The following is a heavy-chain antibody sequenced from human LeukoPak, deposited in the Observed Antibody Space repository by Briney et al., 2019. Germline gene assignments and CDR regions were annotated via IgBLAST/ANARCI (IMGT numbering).Heavy chain of an antibody. CDR3: AREGDYTWSFLI. Sequence: GGSLRLSCAASGFTFSSHWMSWIRQAPGKGLEWVANINQDGSVKYYVDSVKGRFTISRDTAKNSLYLQINSLRAEDSAVYYCAREGDYTWSFLIWGQGTMVTVSS. CDR2: INQDGSVK. CDR1: GFTFSSHW. V-gene: IGHV3-7*01. D-gene: IGHD1-26*01. J-gene: IGHJ3*02.